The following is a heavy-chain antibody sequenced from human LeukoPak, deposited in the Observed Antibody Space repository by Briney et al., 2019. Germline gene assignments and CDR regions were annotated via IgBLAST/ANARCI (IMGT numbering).Heavy chain of an antibody. CDR3: ARDPPAAAGYYYYGMDV. Sequence: GGSLRLSCAASGFTFSSYSMNWVRQAPGKGLEWVSSISSSSSYIYYADSVKGRFTISRDNAKNSLYLQMNSLRAEDTAVYYCARDPPAAAGYYYYGMDVWGQGTTVTVSS. CDR2: ISSSSSYI. V-gene: IGHV3-21*01. J-gene: IGHJ6*02. D-gene: IGHD6-13*01. CDR1: GFTFSSYS.